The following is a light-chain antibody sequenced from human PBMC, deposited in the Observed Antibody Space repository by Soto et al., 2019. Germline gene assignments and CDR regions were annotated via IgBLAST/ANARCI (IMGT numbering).Light chain of an antibody. CDR2: KAS. CDR1: ENVNSW. J-gene: IGKJ4*01. CDR3: QQYNGHPLT. Sequence: DIQMTQSPSTLSASVGDRVIISCRASENVNSWVAWHQQKPGRAPKLLIYKASSLESGVPSRFSGSGFGTEFSLPIISLQTTDVATYYCQQYNGHPLTFGGGTKVEIK. V-gene: IGKV1-5*03.